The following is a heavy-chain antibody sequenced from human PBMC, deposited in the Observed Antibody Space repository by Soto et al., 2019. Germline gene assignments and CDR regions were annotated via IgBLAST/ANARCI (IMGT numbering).Heavy chain of an antibody. CDR1: GYTFTSYD. Sequence: QVQLVQSGAEVKTPGASVKVSCKASGYTFTSYDMNWVRQAPGQGLEWMGWMNPNSGNTGYAQKFQGRLTMTRDTAISIAHMELSSLRNEDTAVYYCARSDGYNFNWLDSWGQGTQVTSSA. CDR2: MNPNSGNT. CDR3: ARSDGYNFNWLDS. V-gene: IGHV1-8*01. D-gene: IGHD1-20*01. J-gene: IGHJ5*01.